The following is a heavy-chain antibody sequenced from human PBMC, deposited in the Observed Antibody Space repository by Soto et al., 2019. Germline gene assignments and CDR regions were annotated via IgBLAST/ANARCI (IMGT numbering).Heavy chain of an antibody. J-gene: IGHJ3*02. CDR2: MYCNGCT. D-gene: IGHD2-2*01. Sequence: SETLSLPCIVPGGSISCYYCGWSRQPPGKGVEWIGYMYCNGCTNYNPSLNSRLAISLGTHKNQYSVKLNSVTAADTAVYYCVRAGGFYCDDTSCRELGGFDIWGQGAMVTL. CDR3: VRAGGFYCDDTSCRELGGFDI. V-gene: IGHV4-59*01. CDR1: GGSISCYY.